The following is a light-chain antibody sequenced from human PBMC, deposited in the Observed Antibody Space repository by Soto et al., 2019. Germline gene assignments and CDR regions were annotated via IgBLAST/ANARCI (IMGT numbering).Light chain of an antibody. CDR3: QQYGSSGT. CDR1: QSVSSNY. J-gene: IGKJ1*01. V-gene: IGKV3-20*01. Sequence: DIVLTQSPGTLSLSPGETATLSCRASQSVSSNYVAWFHQKPGQAPRLLIYGASSRATGVPDRFSASGSGTDFTLTISRLEPEDFAVYYCQQYGSSGTFGQGTKVDIK. CDR2: GAS.